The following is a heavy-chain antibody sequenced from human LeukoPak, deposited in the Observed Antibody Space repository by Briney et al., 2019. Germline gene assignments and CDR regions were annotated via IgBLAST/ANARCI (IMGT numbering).Heavy chain of an antibody. CDR1: GFTVVNAS. V-gene: IGHV3-15*01. CDR2: MKSKPEGGTT. Sequence: GGSLRLSCLTSGFTVVNASMSWVRQAPGKGLEWVGLMKSKPEGGTTFYAAPVKDRFSISRDDSRNTLYLQMNSLTIGDTGVYYCTTGNPWGQGTLVTVSS. CDR3: TTGNP. J-gene: IGHJ5*02.